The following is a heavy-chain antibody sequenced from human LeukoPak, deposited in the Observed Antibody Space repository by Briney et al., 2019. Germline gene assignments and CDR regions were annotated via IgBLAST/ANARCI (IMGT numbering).Heavy chain of an antibody. D-gene: IGHD6-13*01. Sequence: GGSLRLSCVASGFACSDDSMNWVRQAPGKGLEWVSYISSSSSTIYYADSVKGRFTISRDNAKDSLYLQMNSLRAEDTALYYCVKEVGAAVGRSSFDYWGQGTLVTVSS. CDR1: GFACSDDS. CDR2: ISSSSSTI. V-gene: IGHV3-48*04. CDR3: VKEVGAAVGRSSFDY. J-gene: IGHJ4*02.